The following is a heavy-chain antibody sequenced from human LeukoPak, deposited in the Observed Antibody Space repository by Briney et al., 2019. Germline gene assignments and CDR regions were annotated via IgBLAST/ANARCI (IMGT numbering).Heavy chain of an antibody. CDR3: ARVAGHDIRGLITYYFDD. CDR1: GFTFTSYG. J-gene: IGHJ4*02. D-gene: IGHD3-10*01. Sequence: GRSLRLSCAASGFTFTSYGMQRVRQAPGKGLEWVAIIWYDGSNKYYADSVKGRFTISRDNSKNMLYLQMNSLRAEDTAVYYCARVAGHDIRGLITYYFDDWGQGTLVTVSS. CDR2: IWYDGSNK. V-gene: IGHV3-33*01.